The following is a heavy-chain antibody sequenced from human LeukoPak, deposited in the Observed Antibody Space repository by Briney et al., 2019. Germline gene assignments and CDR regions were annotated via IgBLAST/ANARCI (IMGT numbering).Heavy chain of an antibody. V-gene: IGHV4-34*01. CDR1: GGSYSGYY. D-gene: IGHD3-10*01. J-gene: IGHJ4*02. CDR2: INHSGST. CDR3: ARPGSGSYYGY. Sequence: PSETLSLTCAVYGGSYSGYYWSWIRQPPGKGLEWIGEINHSGSTNYNPSLKSRVTISVDTSKSQFSLKLSSVTAADTAVYNCARPGSGSYYGYWGQGTLVTVSS.